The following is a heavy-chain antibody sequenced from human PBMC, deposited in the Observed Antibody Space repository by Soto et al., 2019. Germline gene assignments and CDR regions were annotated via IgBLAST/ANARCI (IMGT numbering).Heavy chain of an antibody. Sequence: ASVKVSCKASGYTFTSYGISWVRQAPGQGLEWMGWISGYNGNTNYAQKLQGRVTMTTDTSTTTAYMELRSLGPDDTAVYYCARGLSPIQLELLEPSPYYYYYGMDVWGQGTTVTVSS. D-gene: IGHD1-7*01. CDR2: ISGYNGNT. J-gene: IGHJ6*02. V-gene: IGHV1-18*04. CDR1: GYTFTSYG. CDR3: ARGLSPIQLELLEPSPYYYYYGMDV.